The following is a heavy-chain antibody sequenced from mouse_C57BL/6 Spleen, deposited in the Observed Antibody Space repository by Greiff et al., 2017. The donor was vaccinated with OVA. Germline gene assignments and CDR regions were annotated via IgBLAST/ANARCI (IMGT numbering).Heavy chain of an antibody. CDR2: IYPGDGDT. Sequence: VKLQESGPELVKPGASVKISCKASGYAFSSSWMNWVKQRPGKGLEWIGRIYPGDGDTNYNGKFKGKATLTADKSSSTAYMQLSSLTSEDSAVYFCARDWRYYFDYWGQGTTLTVSS. V-gene: IGHV1-82*01. D-gene: IGHD4-1*01. CDR3: ARDWRYYFDY. CDR1: GYAFSSSW. J-gene: IGHJ2*01.